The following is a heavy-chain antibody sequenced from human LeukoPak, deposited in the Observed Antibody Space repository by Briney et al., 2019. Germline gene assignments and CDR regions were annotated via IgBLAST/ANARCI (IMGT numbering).Heavy chain of an antibody. Sequence: GGSLRLSCAASGMTFSNHWMHWVRQAPGKGLEWVSSISSSRSHIYYADSVKGRFTISRDNAKNSLYLQMNSLRAEDTAVYYCARSRSGYSYGYYFDYWGQGTLVTVSS. CDR3: ARSRSGYSYGYYFDY. V-gene: IGHV3-21*01. CDR2: ISSSRSHI. J-gene: IGHJ4*02. CDR1: GMTFSNHW. D-gene: IGHD5-18*01.